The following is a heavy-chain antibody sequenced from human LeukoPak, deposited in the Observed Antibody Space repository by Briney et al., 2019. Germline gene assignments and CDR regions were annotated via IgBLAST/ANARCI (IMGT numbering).Heavy chain of an antibody. CDR1: EYTFTSYD. V-gene: IGHV1-8*01. CDR3: ARGVGHRGQEHSYVYYFDY. Sequence: ASVKVSCKASEYTFTSYDINWVRQATGQGLEWMGWINPNSGNTDYAQKFQGRVTITRDTSISTAYMELSSLRSEDTAVYYCARGVGHRGQEHSYVYYFDYWGQGPLVTVSS. J-gene: IGHJ4*02. CDR2: INPNSGNT. D-gene: IGHD5-18*01.